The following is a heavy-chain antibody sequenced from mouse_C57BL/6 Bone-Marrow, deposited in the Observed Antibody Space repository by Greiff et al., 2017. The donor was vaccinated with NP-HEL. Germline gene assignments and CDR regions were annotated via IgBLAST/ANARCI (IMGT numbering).Heavy chain of an antibody. V-gene: IGHV6-3*01. CDR3: TGEDWESPHWYFDV. D-gene: IGHD4-1*01. J-gene: IGHJ1*03. CDR2: IRLKSDNYAT. Sequence: EVKLVESGGGLVQPGGSMKLSCVASGFTFSNYWMNWVRQSPEKGLEWVAQIRLKSDNYATHYAESVKGRFTISRDDSKSSVYLQMNNLRAEDTGIYYCTGEDWESPHWYFDVWGTGTTVTVSS. CDR1: GFTFSNYW.